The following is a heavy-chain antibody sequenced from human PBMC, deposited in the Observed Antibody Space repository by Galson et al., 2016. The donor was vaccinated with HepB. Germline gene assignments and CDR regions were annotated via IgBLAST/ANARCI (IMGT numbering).Heavy chain of an antibody. V-gene: IGHV7-4-1*02. CDR1: RYTFTAYS. D-gene: IGHD6-13*01. CDR3: AIPGYSTSDFDF. J-gene: IGHJ4*02. Sequence: SVKVSCKASRYTFTAYSMNWVRQAPGQGLEWMGWINTNTGNPAYAQGFTGRFVFSLDPSVSTAYLQISSLKTEDTAVYYCAIPGYSTSDFDFWGQGTLVAVSS. CDR2: INTNTGNP.